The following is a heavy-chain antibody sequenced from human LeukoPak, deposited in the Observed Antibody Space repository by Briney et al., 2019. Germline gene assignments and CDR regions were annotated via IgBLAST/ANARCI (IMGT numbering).Heavy chain of an antibody. J-gene: IGHJ4*02. D-gene: IGHD3-22*01. V-gene: IGHV3-21*01. CDR2: ISSSSSYI. CDR3: ASDHYYDSSGYYYPFDY. Sequence: SGGSLRLSCAASGFTFSSYSMSWVRQAPGKGLEWVSSISSSSSYIYYADSVKGRFTISRDNAKNSLYLQMNSLRAEDTAVYYCASDHYYDSSGYYYPFDYWGQGTLVTVSS. CDR1: GFTFSSYS.